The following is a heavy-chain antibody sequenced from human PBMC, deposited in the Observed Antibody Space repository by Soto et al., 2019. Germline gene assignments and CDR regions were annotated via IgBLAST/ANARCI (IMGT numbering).Heavy chain of an antibody. CDR3: AKSWSGYPYYYYGMDV. D-gene: IGHD3-3*01. V-gene: IGHV3-30*18. Sequence: PGGSLRLSCAASGFTFSSYGMHWVRQAPGKGLEWVAVTSYDGSNKYYADSVKGRFTISRDNSKNTLYLQMNSLRAEDTAVYYCAKSWSGYPYYYYGMDVWGQGTTVTVSS. CDR1: GFTFSSYG. CDR2: TSYDGSNK. J-gene: IGHJ6*02.